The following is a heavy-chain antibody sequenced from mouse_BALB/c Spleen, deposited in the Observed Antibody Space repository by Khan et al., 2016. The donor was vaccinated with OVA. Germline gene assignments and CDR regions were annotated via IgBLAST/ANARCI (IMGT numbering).Heavy chain of an antibody. Sequence: DLVKPGASVKLSCKASGYTFTSYWINWIKQRPGQGLEWIGRIAPGSDMTYYNEMFKGKATLTVDTSSSTAYFQLSSLSSEDSAVYFCARIRYYYGSNLHAMDYWAHGTSVTVSS. CDR1: GYTFTSYW. CDR3: ARIRYYYGSNLHAMDY. D-gene: IGHD1-1*01. V-gene: IGHV1S41*01. CDR2: IAPGSDMT. J-gene: IGHJ4*01.